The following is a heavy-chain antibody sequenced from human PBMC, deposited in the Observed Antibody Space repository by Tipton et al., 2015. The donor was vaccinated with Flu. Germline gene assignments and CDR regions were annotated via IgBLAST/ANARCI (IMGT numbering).Heavy chain of an antibody. V-gene: IGHV3-23*01. D-gene: IGHD3-3*01. CDR1: GFTFSSYA. CDR3: AKDLSLYDFWSGYYPKTNYYYGMDV. Sequence: SLRLSCAASGFTFSSYAMSWVRQAPGKGLEWVSAISGSGGSTYYADSVKGRFTISRDNSKNTLYLQMNSLRAEDTAVYYCAKDLSLYDFWSGYYPKTNYYYGMDVWGQGTTVTVSS. CDR2: ISGSGGST. J-gene: IGHJ6*02.